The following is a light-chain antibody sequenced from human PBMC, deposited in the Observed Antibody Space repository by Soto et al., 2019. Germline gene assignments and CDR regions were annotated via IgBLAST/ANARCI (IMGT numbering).Light chain of an antibody. CDR3: QQYGDSPWT. CDR1: QSVSGTY. V-gene: IGKV3-20*01. Sequence: EIVLTQSPGTLSLSPGDRATLSCRASQSVSGTYLAWYQQKPGQAPRLLIYGASSRATGIPDRFSGSGSGTDFTLTISRLVPEDFAVYYCQQYGDSPWTFGQGTKVDIK. J-gene: IGKJ1*01. CDR2: GAS.